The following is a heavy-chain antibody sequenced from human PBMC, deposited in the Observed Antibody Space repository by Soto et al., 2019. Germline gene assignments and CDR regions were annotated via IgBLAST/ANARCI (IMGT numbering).Heavy chain of an antibody. D-gene: IGHD4-17*01. V-gene: IGHV4-39*01. J-gene: IGHJ4*02. CDR1: GGSVTNSSYY. CDR2: VYYRGRS. Sequence: SETLSLTCTVSGGSVTNSSYYWGWIRQSPGKGLEWIGSVYYRGRSYSKSSVRSRVTISVDTSKNRFSLSLNSVTASDTAVYFCVSQRTTVPTQAYFDYWGPGALVTVSS. CDR3: VSQRTTVPTQAYFDY.